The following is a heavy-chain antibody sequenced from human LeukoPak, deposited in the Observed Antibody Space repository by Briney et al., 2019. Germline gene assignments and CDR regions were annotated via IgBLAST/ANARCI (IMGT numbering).Heavy chain of an antibody. Sequence: GGSLRLSCAASAFTFSSYGMHWVRQAPGKGLEWVALISYDGSDKYYADSVKGRFTISRDNSKNTLYLQMNSLRADDTAVYYCAKDISGGDCPDYWGQGTLVTVSS. CDR1: AFTFSSYG. J-gene: IGHJ4*02. V-gene: IGHV3-30*18. CDR2: ISYDGSDK. D-gene: IGHD2-21*02. CDR3: AKDISGGDCPDY.